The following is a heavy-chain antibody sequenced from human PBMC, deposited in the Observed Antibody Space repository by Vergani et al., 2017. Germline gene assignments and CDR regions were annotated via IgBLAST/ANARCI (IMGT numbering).Heavy chain of an antibody. J-gene: IGHJ6*03. CDR3: VDRKTECGTTGCFYPFYCYYYMDV. D-gene: IGHD1-7*01. V-gene: IGHV2-5*04. Sequence: QITLKESGPTLVKPTQTLTLTCTFSGFSLNTRGVSVAWIRQPPGKALDWLALIYWNADQHYSPSLNYRVTITKDTSKNQVVLTLNNMNYVDTSTYYCVDRKTECGTTGCFYPFYCYYYMDVWGKGTTVTVSS. CDR1: GFSLNTRGVS. CDR2: IYWNADQ.